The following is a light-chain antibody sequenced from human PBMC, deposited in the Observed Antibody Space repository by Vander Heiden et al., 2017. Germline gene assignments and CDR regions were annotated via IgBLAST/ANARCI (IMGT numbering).Light chain of an antibody. CDR1: SSDIGGYNY. CDR3: CSYANTYSYV. V-gene: IGLV2-11*01. CDR2: GVD. Sequence: QSALTQPRSVSGSPGQSVPISCTGTSSDIGGYNYVSWYQQHPGKPPKLIIYGVDKRPSGVPDRFSGSKSGNTASLTISGLQAEDEADYYCCSYANTYSYVFGTGTKVTVL. J-gene: IGLJ1*01.